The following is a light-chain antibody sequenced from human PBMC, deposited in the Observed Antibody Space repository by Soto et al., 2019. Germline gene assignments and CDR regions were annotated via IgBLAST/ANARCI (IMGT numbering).Light chain of an antibody. CDR1: SSDVGAYNY. J-gene: IGLJ1*01. CDR3: SSYTGSSTRFV. Sequence: SALTQPASVSVSPGQSITISCTGTSSDVGAYNYVSWYQLHPGKAPKVMIYDVGNRPSGGSNRFSGSKSGNTASLTISGLQAEDQADYYCSSYTGSSTRFVFGTGTKVTV. V-gene: IGLV2-14*03. CDR2: DVG.